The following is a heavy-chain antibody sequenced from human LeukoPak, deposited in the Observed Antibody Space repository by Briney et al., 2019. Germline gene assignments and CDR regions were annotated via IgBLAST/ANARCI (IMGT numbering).Heavy chain of an antibody. CDR2: IYPGDSDT. Sequence: WESLKISCRGSGYSFTSYWIGWVRQMPRKGLEWMGIIYPGDSDTRYSQSFQGQVPISADKSISTAYLQWSSLKASDTAMYYCARPLIDSSGWCEGAFDYWGQGTLVTVSS. J-gene: IGHJ4*02. V-gene: IGHV5-51*01. CDR3: ARPLIDSSGWCEGAFDY. D-gene: IGHD6-19*01. CDR1: GYSFTSYW.